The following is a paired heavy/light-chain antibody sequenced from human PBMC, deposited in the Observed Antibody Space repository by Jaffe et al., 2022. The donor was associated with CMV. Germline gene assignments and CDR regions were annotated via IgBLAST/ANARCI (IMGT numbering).Light chain of an antibody. CDR3: QQLNSYPIT. J-gene: IGKJ5*01. V-gene: IGKV1-9*01. CDR1: QGINSY. CDR2: AAS. Sequence: DIQLTQSPSFLSASVGDRVTITCRASQGINSYLAWYQQKPGKAPRFLIYAASTLQSGVPSRFSGSGSGTEFTLTISSLQPEDFATYYCQQLNSYPITFGQGTRLEIK.
Heavy chain of an antibody. CDR1: GFTFSDHY. J-gene: IGHJ4*02. CDR3: ASSYIGGYRSLDY. Sequence: EVHLVESGGGLVQPGGSLRLSCAASGFTFSDHYMDWVRQAPGKGLEWVGRIRNRANSYTTEYAASVKGRFTVSRDDSKNSLYLQMNSLKTGDTAVYYCASSYIGGYRSLDYWGQGTLVTVSS. V-gene: IGHV3-72*01. D-gene: IGHD1-26*01. CDR2: IRNRANSYTT.